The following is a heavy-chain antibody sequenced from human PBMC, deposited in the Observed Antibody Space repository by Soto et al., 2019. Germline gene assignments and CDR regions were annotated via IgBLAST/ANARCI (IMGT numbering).Heavy chain of an antibody. V-gene: IGHV3-23*01. D-gene: IGHD3-10*01. CDR1: GFTFSSYA. Sequence: GGSLRLSCAASGFTFSSYAMSWVRQAPGKGLEWVSAISGSGGSTYYADSVKGRFTISRDNSKNTLYLQMNSLRAEDTAVYYCANRDVLLWFGELLHDAFDIWGQGTMVTVSS. J-gene: IGHJ3*02. CDR2: ISGSGGST. CDR3: ANRDVLLWFGELLHDAFDI.